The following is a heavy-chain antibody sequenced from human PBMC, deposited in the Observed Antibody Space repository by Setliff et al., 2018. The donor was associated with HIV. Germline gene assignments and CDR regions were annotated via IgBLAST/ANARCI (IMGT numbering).Heavy chain of an antibody. Sequence: LRLSCASSGFTFNTYAMSWVRQAPGKGLEWVSGISGSGGGTYYADSVKGRFAIPRDNSKNTLYLQMNSLRAEDTAVYYCAKYWSSGYYAFFDYWGQGTLVTVSS. J-gene: IGHJ4*02. CDR3: AKYWSSGYYAFFDY. CDR1: GFTFNTYA. D-gene: IGHD3-22*01. V-gene: IGHV3-23*01. CDR2: ISGSGGGT.